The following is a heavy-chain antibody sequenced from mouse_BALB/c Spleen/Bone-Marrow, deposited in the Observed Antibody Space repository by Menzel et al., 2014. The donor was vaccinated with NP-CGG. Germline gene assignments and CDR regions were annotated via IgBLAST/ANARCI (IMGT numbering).Heavy chain of an antibody. D-gene: IGHD2-3*01. V-gene: IGHV2-9*02. CDR3: ARDRGYYKDVGDY. CDR1: GFSLTSYG. J-gene: IGHJ2*01. CDR2: IWAGGST. Sequence: VQLVESGPGLVAPSQSLSITCTVSGFSLTSYGLHWVRQPPGKGLEWLGVIWAGGSTNYNSALMSRLSISKDNSESQVFLKMNSLQTDDTAIYYCARDRGYYKDVGDYWGQGTTLTVSS.